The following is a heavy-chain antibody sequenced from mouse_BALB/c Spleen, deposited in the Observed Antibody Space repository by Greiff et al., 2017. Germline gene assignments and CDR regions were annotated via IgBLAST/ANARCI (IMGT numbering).Heavy chain of an antibody. Sequence: VQLQQSGAELVRPGTSVKISCKASGYTFTNYWLGWVKQRSGHGLVWFGDFYPGGGYTNYNEKFKGKATLTADTSSSTAYMQLSSLTSEDSAVYFYASWYGNYSAWFAYWGQGTLVTVSA. J-gene: IGHJ3*01. CDR1: GYTFTNYW. CDR2: FYPGGGYT. V-gene: IGHV1-63*02. D-gene: IGHD2-10*02. CDR3: ASWYGNYSAWFAY.